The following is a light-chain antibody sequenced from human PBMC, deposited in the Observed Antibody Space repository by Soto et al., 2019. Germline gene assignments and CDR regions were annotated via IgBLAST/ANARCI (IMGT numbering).Light chain of an antibody. CDR1: QDFSNF. Sequence: DIQMTQSPSSLSASVGDRVTITCQASQDFSNFLNWYQQKPGKAPKLLIYDASNLETGVRSRFSGGGSGTHFTFTISSLQPEDIATYYCQQYGNLPFTFGPGTKVDIK. V-gene: IGKV1-33*01. CDR2: DAS. CDR3: QQYGNLPFT. J-gene: IGKJ3*01.